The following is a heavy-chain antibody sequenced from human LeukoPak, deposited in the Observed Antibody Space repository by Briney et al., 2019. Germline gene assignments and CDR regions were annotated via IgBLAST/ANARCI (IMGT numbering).Heavy chain of an antibody. J-gene: IGHJ4*02. CDR3: ARGLLSGVYFDY. V-gene: IGHV4-4*09. CDR1: GGSIGNSY. CDR2: IYITGST. Sequence: SETLSLTCTVSGGSIGNSYWSWIRQPPGKGLEWIGFIYITGSTNYNPSLKSRVTMSVDTSKNQFSLRLSSVTAADAAVYYCARGLLSGVYFDYWGQGTLVTVSS. D-gene: IGHD3-10*01.